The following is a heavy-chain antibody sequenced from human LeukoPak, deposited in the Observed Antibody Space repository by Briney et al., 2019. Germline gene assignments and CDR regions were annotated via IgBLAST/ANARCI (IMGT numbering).Heavy chain of an antibody. CDR3: ARDLSCGGDCYSNDAFDI. D-gene: IGHD2-21*02. Sequence: TGGSLRLSCAASGFTFSDYYMNWVRQAPGKGLTWISYISTSGSITDYADSVKGRFTISRDNAQNSLYLQMNSLRAEDTAIYYCARDLSCGGDCYSNDAFDIWGQGTMVTVSS. J-gene: IGHJ3*02. V-gene: IGHV3-11*04. CDR2: ISTSGSIT. CDR1: GFTFSDYY.